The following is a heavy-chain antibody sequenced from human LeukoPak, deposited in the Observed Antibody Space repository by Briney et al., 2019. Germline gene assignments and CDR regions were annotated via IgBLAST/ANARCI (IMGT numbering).Heavy chain of an antibody. J-gene: IGHJ5*02. V-gene: IGHV4-39*01. CDR3: ARPRSRISWFDP. CDR1: GGSISSSSYY. D-gene: IGHD2-15*01. CDR2: IYYSGST. Sequence: PSETLSLTCTVSGGSISSSSYYWGWIRQPPGKGLEWIGSIYYSGSTYYTPSLKSRVTISVDTAKNQFSLRLKSVTAADTSIYYCARPRSRISWFDPWGQGTLVTVSS.